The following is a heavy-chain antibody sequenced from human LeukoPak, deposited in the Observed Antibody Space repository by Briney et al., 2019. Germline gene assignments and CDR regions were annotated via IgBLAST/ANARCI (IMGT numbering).Heavy chain of an antibody. CDR1: GFTFSSYD. Sequence: GGSLRLSCAASGFTFSSYDMHWVRQATGKGLEWVSAIGTAGDTYYPGSVKGRFTISRENAKNSLYLQMNSLRAGDTAVYYCARGSPSGSYYDGYYFDYWGQGTLVTVSS. J-gene: IGHJ4*02. CDR2: IGTAGDT. D-gene: IGHD1-26*01. V-gene: IGHV3-13*01. CDR3: ARGSPSGSYYDGYYFDY.